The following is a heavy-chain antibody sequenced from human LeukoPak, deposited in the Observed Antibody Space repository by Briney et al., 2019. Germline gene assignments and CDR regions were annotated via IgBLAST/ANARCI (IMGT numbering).Heavy chain of an antibody. Sequence: GGSLRLSCAAPGFTFSSYAMHWVRQAPGKGLEWVANIKQDGSERYYVDSVKGRFTISRDNAKNSLYLQMNSLRAEDTAVYYCARYGGSYYFDNWGQGTLVTVSS. D-gene: IGHD1-26*01. CDR2: IKQDGSER. CDR3: ARYGGSYYFDN. CDR1: GFTFSSYA. J-gene: IGHJ4*02. V-gene: IGHV3-7*01.